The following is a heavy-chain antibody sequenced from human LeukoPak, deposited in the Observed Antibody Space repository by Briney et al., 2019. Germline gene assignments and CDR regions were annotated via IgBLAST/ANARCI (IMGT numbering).Heavy chain of an antibody. J-gene: IGHJ5*02. CDR3: ARVGVDLWFAP. CDR2: INPNSGGT. V-gene: IGHV1-2*06. Sequence: GASVKVSCKASGYTFTGYYIHWWRQPPGEGVEWLGRINPNSGGTNYAQKFQGRVTMTTDTSISTAYMELSRLKSDDTAVYYCARVGVDLWFAPWGQGTLVTVSS. CDR1: GYTFTGYY. D-gene: IGHD3/OR15-3a*01.